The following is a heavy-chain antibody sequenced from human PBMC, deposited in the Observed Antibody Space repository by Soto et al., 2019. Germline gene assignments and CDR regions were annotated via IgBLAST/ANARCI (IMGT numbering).Heavy chain of an antibody. CDR3: ARQYSGSLLSPFDY. D-gene: IGHD1-26*01. Sequence: QLQLQESGPGLVKPSETLSLTCTVSGGSISSSSYYWGWIRQPPGKGLEWIGSIHYSGSTYYNPSLTSRGTISVDTSKTQFPLKLSSVTAADTAVYYCARQYSGSLLSPFDYWGQGTLVTVSS. V-gene: IGHV4-39*01. CDR2: IHYSGST. CDR1: GGSISSSSYY. J-gene: IGHJ4*02.